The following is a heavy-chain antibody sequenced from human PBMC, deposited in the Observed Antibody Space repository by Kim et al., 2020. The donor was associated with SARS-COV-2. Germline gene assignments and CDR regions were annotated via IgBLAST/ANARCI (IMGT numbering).Heavy chain of an antibody. J-gene: IGHJ4*02. D-gene: IGHD3-10*01. V-gene: IGHV4-39*07. Sequence: TANQSRVTISVHTSKNQFSLMLSSVTAADTAVYYCAVYYDGSGREDLDYWGQGTLVTVSS. CDR3: AVYYDGSGREDLDY.